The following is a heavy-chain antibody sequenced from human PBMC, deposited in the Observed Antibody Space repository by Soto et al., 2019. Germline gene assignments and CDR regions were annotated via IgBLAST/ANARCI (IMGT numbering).Heavy chain of an antibody. V-gene: IGHV4-59*08. D-gene: IGHD6-19*01. CDR2: IYYSGST. J-gene: IGHJ4*02. CDR1: GGSISSYY. Sequence: ETLSLTCTVSGGSISSYYWSWIRQPPGKGLEWIGYIYYSGSTNYNPSLKSRVTISVDTSKNQFSLKLSSVTAADTAVYYCARHLGYSSGWYPSFDYWGQGTLVTVSS. CDR3: ARHLGYSSGWYPSFDY.